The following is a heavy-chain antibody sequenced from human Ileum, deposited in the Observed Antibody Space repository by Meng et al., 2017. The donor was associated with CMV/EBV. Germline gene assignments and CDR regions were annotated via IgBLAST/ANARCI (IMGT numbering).Heavy chain of an antibody. CDR2: ITSSGNTQ. Sequence: GESLKISCAASGFSVSEYEMNWVRQAPGKGLEWVSLITSSGNTQYYADSVEGRFTISRDNAKNSLVLQMSSLRAEDTGIYYCVRGRVANPDWGQGTLVTVSS. D-gene: IGHD3-10*01. CDR1: GFSVSEYE. V-gene: IGHV3-48*03. J-gene: IGHJ4*02. CDR3: VRGRVANPD.